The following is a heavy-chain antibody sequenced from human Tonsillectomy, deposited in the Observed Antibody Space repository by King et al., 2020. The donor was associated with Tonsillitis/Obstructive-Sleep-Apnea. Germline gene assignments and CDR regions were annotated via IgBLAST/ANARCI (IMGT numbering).Heavy chain of an antibody. D-gene: IGHD3-22*01. CDR2: ISYDGTNK. V-gene: IGHV3-30*04. J-gene: IGHJ4*02. Sequence: VQLVESGRGVVQPGRSLRLSCAASGFTFSNYTMHWVRQAPGKGLEWLALISYDGTNKYYANSVKGRSTISRDNSKNTLYLQMNFLRAEDTAIYYCARDQSYDSPDYYYGPFDYWGQGTLVTVSS. CDR3: ARDQSYDSPDYYYGPFDY. CDR1: GFTFSNYT.